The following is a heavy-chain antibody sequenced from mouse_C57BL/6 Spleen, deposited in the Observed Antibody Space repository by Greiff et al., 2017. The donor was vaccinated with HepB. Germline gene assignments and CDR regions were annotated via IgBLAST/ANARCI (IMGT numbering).Heavy chain of an antibody. Sequence: EVKLMESGGGLVQPGGSLKLSCAASGFTFSDYYMYLVRQTPEKRLEWVAYISNGGGSTYYPDTVKGRFTISRDNAKNTLYLQMSRLKSEDTAMYYCARQGDYDDDRYYAMDYWGQGTSVTVSS. CDR1: GFTFSDYY. D-gene: IGHD2-4*01. CDR3: ARQGDYDDDRYYAMDY. CDR2: ISNGGGST. J-gene: IGHJ4*01. V-gene: IGHV5-12*01.